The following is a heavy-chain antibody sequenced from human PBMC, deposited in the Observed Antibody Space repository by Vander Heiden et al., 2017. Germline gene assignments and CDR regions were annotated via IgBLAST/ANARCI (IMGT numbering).Heavy chain of an antibody. CDR3: ARDRFPL. CDR1: GFVFGAYT. D-gene: IGHD3-3*01. V-gene: IGHV3-48*01. Sequence: EVRLVESGGGLVQPGGSLRLCWAASGFVFGAYTMNWVRQAPEKGPEWIAYISSSSNTIYYADSVKGRFTISRDNAKKSLFLQMNSLRVEDTAVYYCARDRFPLWGQGTPVTVSS. CDR2: ISSSSNTI. J-gene: IGHJ4*02.